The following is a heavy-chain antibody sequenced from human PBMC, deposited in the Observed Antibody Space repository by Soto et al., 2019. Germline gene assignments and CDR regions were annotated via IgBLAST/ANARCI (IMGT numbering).Heavy chain of an antibody. Sequence: QVQLEQSGAEVKKPGSSVKVSCKASGGTFRTSAISWVRQAPGQGLEWMGGIMPIFRTPDYAQKFQGRVIMPADECTGTAYMELGALRSDDTAVYYCARDKDRPQLGGNYYYILDVWGQGTTITVSS. CDR1: GGTFRTSA. CDR3: ARDKDRPQLGGNYYYILDV. J-gene: IGHJ6*02. D-gene: IGHD3-3*02. CDR2: IMPIFRTP. V-gene: IGHV1-69*12.